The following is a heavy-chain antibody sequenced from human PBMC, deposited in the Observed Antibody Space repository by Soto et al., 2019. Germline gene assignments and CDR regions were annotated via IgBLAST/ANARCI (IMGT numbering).Heavy chain of an antibody. CDR1: GDSIRSSSHY. CDR2: FYYSGST. CDR3: ARATVGITGTIGEYYFDY. Sequence: PSETLSLTCTVSGDSIRSSSHYWAWNRQPPGKGLEWIGGFYYSGSTYYNPSLKSRVTISVDTSKNQFSLKLSSVTAADTAVYYCARATVGITGTIGEYYFDYWGQGTLVTVSS. D-gene: IGHD1-7*01. J-gene: IGHJ4*02. V-gene: IGHV4-39*07.